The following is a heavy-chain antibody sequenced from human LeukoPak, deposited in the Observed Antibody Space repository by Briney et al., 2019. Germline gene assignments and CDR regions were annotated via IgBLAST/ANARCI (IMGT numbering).Heavy chain of an antibody. CDR2: IYTSGST. CDR1: GGSISSYY. V-gene: IGHV4-4*07. D-gene: IGHD1-7*01. Sequence: KPSETLSLTCTVSGGSISSYYWSWIRQPAGKGLGWIGRIYTSGSTNYNPSLKSRVTMSVDTSKNQFSLKLSSVTAADTAVYYCARGTIGPAYNWFDPWGQGTLVTVSS. CDR3: ARGTIGPAYNWFDP. J-gene: IGHJ5*02.